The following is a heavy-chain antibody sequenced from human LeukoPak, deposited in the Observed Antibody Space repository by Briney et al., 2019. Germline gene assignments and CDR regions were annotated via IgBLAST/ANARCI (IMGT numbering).Heavy chain of an antibody. CDR2: MRNKANSYTT. CDR1: GFTFSDHY. Sequence: GGSLRLSCVASGFTFSDHYIDWVRQAPGKGLEWVGRMRNKANSYTTENAASVKGRLTLSRDDSKRLVFLQLNSLKIEDTAVYYCARSPDSGGIVFDIWGQGTMVTVSS. CDR3: ARSPDSGGIVFDI. D-gene: IGHD3-16*01. V-gene: IGHV3-72*01. J-gene: IGHJ3*02.